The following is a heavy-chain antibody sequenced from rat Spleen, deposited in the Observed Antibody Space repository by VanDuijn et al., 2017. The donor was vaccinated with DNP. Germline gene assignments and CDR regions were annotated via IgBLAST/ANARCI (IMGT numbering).Heavy chain of an antibody. CDR1: GFNFNDYW. J-gene: IGHJ2*01. CDR3: AKGPNYGGYSDYFDY. V-gene: IGHV4-2*01. Sequence: EVKLVESGGGLVQPGRSLKLSCAASGFNFNDYWMGWVRQAPGKGLEWIGQVNKDSTTITYTPSWKDKFTISRDNAQNTLYLQMRNLGSEDTAIYYCAKGPNYGGYSDYFDYWGQGVMVTVSS. CDR2: VNKDSTTI. D-gene: IGHD1-11*01.